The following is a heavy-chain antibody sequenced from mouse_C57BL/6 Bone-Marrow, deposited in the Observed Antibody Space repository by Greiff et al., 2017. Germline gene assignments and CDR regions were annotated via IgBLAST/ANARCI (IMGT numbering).Heavy chain of an antibody. CDR3: ARRELWYFDV. V-gene: IGHV1-82*01. J-gene: IGHJ1*03. CDR1: GYAFSSSW. Sequence: LQESGPELVKPGASVKISCKASGYAFSSSWMNWVKQRPGKGLEWIGRIYPGDGDTNYNGKFKGKATLTADKSSSTAYMQLSSLTSEDSAVYFCARRELWYFDVWGTGTTVTVSS. CDR2: IYPGDGDT.